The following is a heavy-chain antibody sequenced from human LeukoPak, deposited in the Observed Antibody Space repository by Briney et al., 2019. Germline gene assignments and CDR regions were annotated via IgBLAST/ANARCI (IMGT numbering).Heavy chain of an antibody. V-gene: IGHV3-7*01. J-gene: IGHJ6*03. D-gene: IGHD3-3*01. CDR1: GFTFRSYW. CDR2: IRQDGSEK. Sequence: GGSLRLSCAASGFTFRSYWMSWVRQAPGKGLEWVANIRQDGSEKYYVDSVKGRFTISRDNAKNSLYLQMNSLRAEDTAVYHCAREFPPGLEWLLSDYYYYYMDVWGKGTTVTVSS. CDR3: AREFPPGLEWLLSDYYYYYMDV.